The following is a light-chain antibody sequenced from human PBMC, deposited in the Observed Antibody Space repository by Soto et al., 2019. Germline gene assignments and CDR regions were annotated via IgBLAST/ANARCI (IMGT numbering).Light chain of an antibody. J-gene: IGKJ1*01. CDR2: DTS. V-gene: IGKV3-15*01. Sequence: EIVMTQSPATLSVSPGESATLSCRASQSVGSNLAWYQQKPGQAPRLLIFDTSTRATGVPARFSGSGSGTEFTLTISSLQSEDFAVYYCQQYKNWPPTWTFGQGTKVDIK. CDR3: QQYKNWPPTWT. CDR1: QSVGSN.